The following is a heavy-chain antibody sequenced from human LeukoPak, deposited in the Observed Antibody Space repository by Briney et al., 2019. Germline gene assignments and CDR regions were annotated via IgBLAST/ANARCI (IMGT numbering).Heavy chain of an antibody. CDR3: VKGGGYGDYEYDGFDM. CDR2: VTWDGVRT. D-gene: IGHD4-17*01. CDR1: GFTFDDYT. Sequence: GGSLRLSCAASGFTFDDYTMYWVRQAPGKGLEWVSLVTWDGVRTYYADSVKGRFTISRDNSKNSLSLQMNSLRTEDTALYYCVKGGGYGDYEYDGFDMWGQGTMVTVSS. J-gene: IGHJ3*02. V-gene: IGHV3-43*01.